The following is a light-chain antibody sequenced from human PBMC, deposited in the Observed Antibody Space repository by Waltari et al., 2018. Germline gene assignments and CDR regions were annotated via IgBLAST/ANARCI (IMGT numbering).Light chain of an antibody. J-gene: IGLJ2*01. CDR1: KLGNKY. Sequence: SYELTQPPSVSVSPGQPASITCSGDKLGNKYAYWYQQKPGQSPVLVIYQHNKRPSGIPERFSGSSSGNTATLTISGTQAMDEADYYCQAWDRTTVVFGGGTKLTVL. CDR3: QAWDRTTVV. CDR2: QHN. V-gene: IGLV3-1*01.